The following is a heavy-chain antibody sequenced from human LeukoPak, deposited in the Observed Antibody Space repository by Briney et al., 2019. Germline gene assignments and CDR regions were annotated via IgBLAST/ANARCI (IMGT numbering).Heavy chain of an antibody. CDR3: AKDVPLSSLEGRGCSWFAP. J-gene: IGHJ5*02. Sequence: ASVKVSCKPSGGTFSIFSVSWLRQAPGQGLEWVGGIIPSFGTAHYAQKFQNRVTITAGESTSTAYMEMRSLKSEDTAVYYCAKDVPLSSLEGRGCSWFAPWGQGTLATVSS. CDR2: IIPSFGTA. CDR1: GGTFSIFS. D-gene: IGHD2-21*01. V-gene: IGHV1-69*13.